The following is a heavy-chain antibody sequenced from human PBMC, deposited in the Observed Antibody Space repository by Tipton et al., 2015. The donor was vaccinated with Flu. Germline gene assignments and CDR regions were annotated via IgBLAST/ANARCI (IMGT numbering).Heavy chain of an antibody. J-gene: IGHJ3*02. Sequence: LRPSCTVSGGSITPYYWSWIRQSAGQGLEWIGRIYSTGTTNYNPALKSRVSMSVDTSNNQFSLEIISVTAADTAVYYCAKETYFNFWSGYAFDIWGQGTKVTVSS. V-gene: IGHV4-4*07. CDR3: AKETYFNFWSGYAFDI. CDR1: GGSITPYY. CDR2: IYSTGTT. D-gene: IGHD3-3*01.